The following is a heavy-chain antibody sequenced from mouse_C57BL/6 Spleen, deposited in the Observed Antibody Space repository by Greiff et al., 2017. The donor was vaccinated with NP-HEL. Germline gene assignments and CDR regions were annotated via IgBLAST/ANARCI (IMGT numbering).Heavy chain of an antibody. V-gene: IGHV1-69*01. J-gene: IGHJ2*01. Sequence: VQLQQSGAELVMPGASVKLSCKASGYTFTSYWMHWVKQRPGQGLEWIGEIDPSDSYTNYNQKFKGKSTLTVDKSSSTAYMQLSSLTSEDSAVYYCARTVYYFDYWGQGTTLTVSS. CDR3: ARTVYYFDY. CDR1: GYTFTSYW. CDR2: IDPSDSYT.